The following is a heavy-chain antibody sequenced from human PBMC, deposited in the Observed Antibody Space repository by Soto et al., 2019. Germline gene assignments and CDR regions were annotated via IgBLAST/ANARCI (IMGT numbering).Heavy chain of an antibody. J-gene: IGHJ4*02. CDR1: GFTFSSYS. D-gene: IGHD3-22*01. Sequence: EVQLVESGGGLVQPGGSLRLSCAASGFTFSSYSMHWVRQAPGKGLEWVSCISPSSSSIYYADSVKGRFTISRDNAKNSLYLQMNSLRAEDTAVYYCARVAYYYDSSGYFYWGQGTLVTVSS. CDR3: ARVAYYYDSSGYFY. V-gene: IGHV3-48*01. CDR2: ISPSSSSI.